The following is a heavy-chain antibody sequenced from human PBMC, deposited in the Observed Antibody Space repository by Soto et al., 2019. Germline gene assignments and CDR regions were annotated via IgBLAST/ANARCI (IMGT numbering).Heavy chain of an antibody. D-gene: IGHD2-15*01. CDR1: GFTFSSYA. Sequence: QVQLVESGVGVVQPGRSLRLSCAASGFTFSSYAMHWVRQAPGKGLEWVAVISYDGSNKYYADSVKGRFTISRDNSKNTLYLQMNSLRAEDTAVYYCAREEVAATPTFDYWGQGTLVTVSS. CDR3: AREEVAATPTFDY. V-gene: IGHV3-30-3*01. J-gene: IGHJ4*02. CDR2: ISYDGSNK.